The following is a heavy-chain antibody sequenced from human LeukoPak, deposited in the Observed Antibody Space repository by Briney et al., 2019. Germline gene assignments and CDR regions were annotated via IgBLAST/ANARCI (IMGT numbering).Heavy chain of an antibody. D-gene: IGHD6-13*01. CDR2: IYSGGGT. V-gene: IGHV3-53*01. CDR1: GFTVSSNY. Sequence: GGSLRLSCAASGFTVSSNYMSWVRQAPGKGLEWVSVIYSGGGTYYADSVKGRFTVSRDNSKNTLYLQMNSLRAEDTAVYYCARLLIAAALDYWGQGTLVTVSS. J-gene: IGHJ4*02. CDR3: ARLLIAAALDY.